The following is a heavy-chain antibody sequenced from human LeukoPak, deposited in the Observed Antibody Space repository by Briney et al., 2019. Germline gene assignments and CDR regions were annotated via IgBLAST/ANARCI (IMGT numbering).Heavy chain of an antibody. V-gene: IGHV4-38-2*02. J-gene: IGHJ1*01. CDR2: IYHSGST. CDR1: GGSISSYY. Sequence: SETLSLTCTVSGGSISSYYWSWIRQPPGKGLEWIGSIYHSGSTYYNPSLKSRVTISVDTSKNQFSLKLSSVTAADTAVYYCARGFHRGYTRAEYFQHWGQGTLVTVSS. CDR3: ARGFHRGYTRAEYFQH. D-gene: IGHD6-25*01.